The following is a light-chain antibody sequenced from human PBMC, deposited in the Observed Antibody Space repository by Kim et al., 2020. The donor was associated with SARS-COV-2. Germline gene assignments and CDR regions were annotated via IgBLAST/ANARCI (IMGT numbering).Light chain of an antibody. V-gene: IGLV3-19*01. Sequence: SSELTQDPAVSVALEQTVRITCQGDTLRSYFVTWYQQKPGQAPVLVMYGNNKRPSGIPDRFSGSHSENTASLTITGAQAEDEADYFCNARGFSDHHYVFG. CDR1: TLRSYF. CDR2: GNN. J-gene: IGLJ1*01. CDR3: NARGFSDHHYV.